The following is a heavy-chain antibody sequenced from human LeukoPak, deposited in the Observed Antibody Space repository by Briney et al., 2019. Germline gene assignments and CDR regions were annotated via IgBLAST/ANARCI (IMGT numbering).Heavy chain of an antibody. J-gene: IGHJ4*02. CDR1: GLTFSNSA. V-gene: IGHV3-30*18. CDR3: AKEEDDSSGWYY. CDR2: ISYDGSNK. D-gene: IGHD6-19*01. Sequence: GGSLRLSCAVSGLTFSNSAMSWVRQAPGKGLEWVAVISYDGSNKYYADSVKGRFTISRDNSKNTLYLQMNSLRAEDTAVYYCAKEEDDSSGWYYWGQGTLVTVSS.